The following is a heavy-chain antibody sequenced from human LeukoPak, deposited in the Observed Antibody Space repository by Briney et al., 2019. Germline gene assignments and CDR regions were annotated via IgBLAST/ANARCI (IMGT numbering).Heavy chain of an antibody. J-gene: IGHJ3*02. CDR1: GFIVSSNY. V-gene: IGHV3-66*01. CDR3: ARNDASDI. CDR2: IYSGGST. Sequence: GGSLRLSCAASGFIVSSNYMSWVRQAPGKGLEWISVIYSGGSTYYADSVKGRFTISRDNSKNTLFLQMNSLRAEDTAVYYWARNDASDIWGQGTMVTVSS.